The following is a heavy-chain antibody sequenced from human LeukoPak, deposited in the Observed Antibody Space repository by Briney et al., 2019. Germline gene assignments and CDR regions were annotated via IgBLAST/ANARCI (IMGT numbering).Heavy chain of an antibody. J-gene: IGHJ4*02. Sequence: GGSLRLSCAASGFTFSSYAMNWVRQAPGKGLEWVSALSGNGGNTYYADSVKGRCTISRDNSKNTLYLQMNSLRAEDTAVYYCAKGSDYGKFYFDYWGQGTLVTVSS. V-gene: IGHV3-23*01. CDR2: LSGNGGNT. CDR3: AKGSDYGKFYFDY. D-gene: IGHD3-16*01. CDR1: GFTFSSYA.